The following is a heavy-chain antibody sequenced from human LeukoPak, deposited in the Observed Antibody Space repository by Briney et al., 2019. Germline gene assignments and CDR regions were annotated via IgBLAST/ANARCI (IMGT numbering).Heavy chain of an antibody. CDR3: AKDYSSGTYFDS. V-gene: IGHV3-23*01. CDR1: GFTFSTYA. Sequence: GGSLRLSCAASGFTFSTYAMSWVRQAPGKGLDWVSEISGSGGSTYYADSAKGRFTISRDNSKNTLYLQMSSLRAEDTAIYYCAKDYSSGTYFDSWGQGTLVTVSS. CDR2: ISGSGGST. D-gene: IGHD3-22*01. J-gene: IGHJ4*02.